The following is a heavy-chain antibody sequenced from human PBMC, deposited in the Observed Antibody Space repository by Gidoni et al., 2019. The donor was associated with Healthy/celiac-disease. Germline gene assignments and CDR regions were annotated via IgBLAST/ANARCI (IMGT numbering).Heavy chain of an antibody. CDR2: NIPIFGTA. V-gene: IGHV1-69*01. CDR3: ARVLGATPIHAFDI. Sequence: QVQLVQSGAEVKKPGSSVKVSCKASGGTFRSYAISWVRQAPGQGLEWMGGNIPIFGTANYAQKFQGRVTITADESTSTAYMELSSLRSEDTAVYYCARVLGATPIHAFDIWGQGTMVTVSS. J-gene: IGHJ3*02. CDR1: GGTFRSYA. D-gene: IGHD1-26*01.